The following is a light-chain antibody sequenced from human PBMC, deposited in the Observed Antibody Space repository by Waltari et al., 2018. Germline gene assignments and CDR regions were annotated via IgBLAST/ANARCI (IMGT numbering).Light chain of an antibody. Sequence: EIVLTQSLGTISLSLGDRAKPACRAIQTLNSKYLAWYQQKPGQAPRLLIHGASSRAIGIPDRFSGSGSGTDFTLTITRLQPEDSGVYYCQQYSASTGTFGQGTKVEIK. V-gene: IGKV3-20*01. CDR2: GAS. CDR1: QTLNSKY. J-gene: IGKJ1*01. CDR3: QQYSASTGT.